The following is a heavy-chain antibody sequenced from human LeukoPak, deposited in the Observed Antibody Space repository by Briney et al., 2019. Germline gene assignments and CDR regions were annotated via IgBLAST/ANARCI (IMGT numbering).Heavy chain of an antibody. D-gene: IGHD3-10*01. CDR3: ARGQGYYGSGSYFDY. J-gene: IGHJ4*02. CDR2: IYSGGST. CDR1: GFTFSSYE. Sequence: GGSLRLSCAASGFTFSSYEMNWVRQAPGKGLEWVSVIYSGGSTYYADSVKGRFTISRDNSKNTLYLQMNSLRAEDTAVYYCARGQGYYGSGSYFDYWGQGTLVTVSS. V-gene: IGHV3-53*01.